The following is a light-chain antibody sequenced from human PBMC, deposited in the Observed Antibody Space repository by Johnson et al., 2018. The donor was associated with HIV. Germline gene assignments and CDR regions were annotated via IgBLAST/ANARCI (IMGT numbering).Light chain of an antibody. V-gene: IGLV1-51*01. CDR1: SSTIETNS. CDR2: ENN. CDR3: GTWDRSLTPHYV. Sequence: QSVLTQPPSVSAAPGQKVTISCSGSSSTIETNSVSWYQHVPGTAPKLLLHENNKRPSGIPDRFSGSKSGTSATLDIAGLQTGDEADYYCGTWDRSLTPHYVFGTGTRVTVL. J-gene: IGLJ1*01.